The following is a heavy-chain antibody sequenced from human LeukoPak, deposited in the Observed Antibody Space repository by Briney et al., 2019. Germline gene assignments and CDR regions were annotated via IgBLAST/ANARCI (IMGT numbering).Heavy chain of an antibody. Sequence: GGSLRLSCEVSGSTFSDYAMTWVRQALGKGLEWVSSVSDSGTSTYYADSVKGRFTISRDNSKNTLYLQMSTLRAEDTAVYFCAKPYSSGWSPYYHYYMDVWGTGTTVTVSS. CDR2: VSDSGTST. CDR1: GSTFSDYA. CDR3: AKPYSSGWSPYYHYYMDV. J-gene: IGHJ6*03. V-gene: IGHV3-23*01. D-gene: IGHD6-19*01.